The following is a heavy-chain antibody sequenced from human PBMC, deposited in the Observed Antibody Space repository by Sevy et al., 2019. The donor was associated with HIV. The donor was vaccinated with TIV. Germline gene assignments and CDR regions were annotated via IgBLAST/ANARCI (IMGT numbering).Heavy chain of an antibody. CDR1: GFTFRIYG. J-gene: IGHJ3*02. Sequence: GGSLRLSCAASGFTFRIYGMSWVRQAPGKGLEWVSSINGPGALTYYADSVKGRFTISRDNSKNTLFLQMNSLRAEDTALYFCAKGDEPATDYADYVPNGFDIWGQGTMVTVS. V-gene: IGHV3-23*01. D-gene: IGHD4-17*01. CDR2: INGPGALT. CDR3: AKGDEPATDYADYVPNGFDI.